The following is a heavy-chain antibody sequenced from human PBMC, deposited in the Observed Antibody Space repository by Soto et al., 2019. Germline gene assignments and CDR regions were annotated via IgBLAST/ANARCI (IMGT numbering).Heavy chain of an antibody. D-gene: IGHD3-22*01. Sequence: GASVKVSCTASVGTLSSYAMSWVRQAPRQGLEWMGGIIPIFGTANYAQKFQGRVTITANESTSTAYMELSSLRSEDTAVYYCARSKYYDSSGYYHTRFDYWGQGTLVTVSS. J-gene: IGHJ4*02. V-gene: IGHV1-69*13. CDR2: IIPIFGTA. CDR1: VGTLSSYA. CDR3: ARSKYYDSSGYYHTRFDY.